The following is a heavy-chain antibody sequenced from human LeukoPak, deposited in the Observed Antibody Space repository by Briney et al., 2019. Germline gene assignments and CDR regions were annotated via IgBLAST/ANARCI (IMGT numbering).Heavy chain of an antibody. D-gene: IGHD3-9*01. J-gene: IGHJ4*02. CDR3: ARAGRYFDWLSFFDY. CDR2: IKQDGSEK. V-gene: IGHV3-7*03. CDR1: GFTFSSYW. Sequence: PGGSLRLSCAASGFTFSSYWMSWVRQAPGKGLEWVANIKQDGSEKYYVDSVKGRFTISRDNAKNSLYLQMNSLRAEDTAVYYCARAGRYFDWLSFFDYWGQGTLVTVS.